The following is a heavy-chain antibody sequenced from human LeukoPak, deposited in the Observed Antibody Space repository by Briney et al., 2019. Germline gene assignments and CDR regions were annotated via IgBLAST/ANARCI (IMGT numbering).Heavy chain of an antibody. CDR1: GFTFSSYS. CDR2: ISSSSSYI. V-gene: IGHV3-21*01. D-gene: IGHD3-22*01. CDR3: ARVTRTMIVVVTGSDAFDI. Sequence: GGSLRLSCAASGFTFSSYSMNWVRQAPGKGLEWVSSISSSSSYIYYADSVKGRFTISRDNAKNSLYLQMNCLRAEDTAVYYCARVTRTMIVVVTGSDAFDIWGQGTMVTVSS. J-gene: IGHJ3*02.